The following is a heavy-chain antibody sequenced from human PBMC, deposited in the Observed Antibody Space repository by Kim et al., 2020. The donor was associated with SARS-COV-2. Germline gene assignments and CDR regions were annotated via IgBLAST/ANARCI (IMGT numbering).Heavy chain of an antibody. D-gene: IGHD3-16*01. V-gene: IGHV3-74*01. J-gene: IGHJ4*02. Sequence: GGSLRLSCVASGFTFSSYWMHWVRLAPGKGLVLVSLVNIDGSSTSYADSVKGRFTISRDNARNTLYLQMNSLRAEDTAVYYCASLSTGYVWDKFDYWGQGTLVTVSS. CDR1: GFTFSSYW. CDR3: ASLSTGYVWDKFDY. CDR2: VNIDGSST.